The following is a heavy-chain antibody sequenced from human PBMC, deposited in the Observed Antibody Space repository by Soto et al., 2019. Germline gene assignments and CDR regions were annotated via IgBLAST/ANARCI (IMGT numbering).Heavy chain of an antibody. V-gene: IGHV1-46*03. CDR3: ASSFCTMANGRPWGGSTFHF. CDR1: GYTFTSYY. D-gene: IGHD2-8*01. CDR2: IIPSGGST. J-gene: IGHJ4*02. Sequence: ASVKVSCWASGYTFTSYYMHWVRQAPGQGLEWMGIIIPSGGSTSSAQKSQGRLIMTRDTSTSTVYMELSGLRSGDPAVYYFASSFCTMANGRPWGGSTFHFWGQGALVTVSS.